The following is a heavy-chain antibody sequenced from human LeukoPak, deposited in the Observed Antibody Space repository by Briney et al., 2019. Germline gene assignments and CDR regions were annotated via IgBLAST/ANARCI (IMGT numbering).Heavy chain of an antibody. J-gene: IGHJ6*03. D-gene: IGHD4/OR15-4a*01. V-gene: IGHV4-59*01. CDR1: GGSFSSYS. Sequence: PSESLSLTCTASGGSFSSYSWSWIRQPPGKGLEWIWYIYYSGSTNYNPSLKSRVTISVDSSKNQFSLKVSSVTAADTAVYYCARAPGNDYYPYYYLDVWGKGTTVTVSS. CDR2: IYYSGST. CDR3: ARAPGNDYYPYYYLDV.